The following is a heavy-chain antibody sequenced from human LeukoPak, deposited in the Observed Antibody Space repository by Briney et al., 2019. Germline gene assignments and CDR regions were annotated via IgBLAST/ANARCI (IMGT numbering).Heavy chain of an antibody. CDR1: GFTFSSYA. J-gene: IGHJ4*02. CDR2: ISGSGGST. V-gene: IGHV3-23*01. D-gene: IGHD6-6*01. Sequence: PGGSLRLSCAASGFTFSSYAMSWVRQAPGKGLEWVSAISGSGGSTYYADSVKGRFTISRGNSKNTLYLQMNSLRAEDTAVYYCAKARGIAARNSYYFDYWGQGTLVTVSS. CDR3: AKARGIAARNSYYFDY.